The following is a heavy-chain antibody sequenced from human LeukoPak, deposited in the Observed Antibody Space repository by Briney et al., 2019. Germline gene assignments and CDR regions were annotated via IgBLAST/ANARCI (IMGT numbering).Heavy chain of an antibody. CDR1: GFTFNSDG. Sequence: GSLRLSCAASGFTFNSDGMHWVRQAPGKGLEWVAFIQYDGSYKDYAESVKGRFTISRDNSKNTLYLQMNSLRAEDTAVYYCAKDHLDHMVRGYYMDVWGKGTTVTVSS. V-gene: IGHV3-30*02. J-gene: IGHJ6*03. D-gene: IGHD3-10*01. CDR2: IQYDGSYK. CDR3: AKDHLDHMVRGYYMDV.